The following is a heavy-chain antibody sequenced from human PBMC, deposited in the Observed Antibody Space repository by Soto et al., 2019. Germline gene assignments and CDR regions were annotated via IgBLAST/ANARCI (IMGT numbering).Heavy chain of an antibody. J-gene: IGHJ4*02. D-gene: IGHD1-26*01. CDR3: ARRGSGSYYGY. CDR2: ISGSGGST. V-gene: IGHV3-23*01. CDR1: GFTFSSYA. Sequence: EVQLLESGGGLVQPGGSLRLSCAASGFTFSSYAMRWVRQAPVKGLEWVSAISGSGGSTYYADSVKGRFTISRDNSKNTLYPQMNSLRGEDTAVYYCARRGSGSYYGYWGQGTLVTVSS.